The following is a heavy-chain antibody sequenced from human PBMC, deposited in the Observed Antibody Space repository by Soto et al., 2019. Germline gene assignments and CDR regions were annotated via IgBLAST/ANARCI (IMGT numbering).Heavy chain of an antibody. J-gene: IGHJ5*02. CDR2: INHSGST. CDR3: ASSQQQLIWFDP. Sequence: QVQLQQWGAGLLKPSETLSLTCAVYGGSXSGYYXXWIRQPPGKGLEWIGEINHSGSTNYNPSLKSRVTISVDTSKNQFSLKLSSVTAADTAVYXCASSQQQLIWFDPWGQGTLVTVSS. D-gene: IGHD6-13*01. CDR1: GGSXSGYY. V-gene: IGHV4-34*01.